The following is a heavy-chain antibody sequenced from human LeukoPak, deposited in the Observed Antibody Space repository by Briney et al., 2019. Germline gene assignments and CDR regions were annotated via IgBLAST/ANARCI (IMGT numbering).Heavy chain of an antibody. CDR1: GGSISSSSYY. V-gene: IGHV4-39*01. D-gene: IGHD2-2*01. CDR3: ARMVGYCSSTSCLHYGMDV. J-gene: IGHJ6*02. Sequence: SETLSLTCTVSGGSISSSSYYWGWIRQPPGKGLEWIGSIYYSGSTYYNPSLKSRVTISVDTSKNQFSLKLSSVTAADTAVYYCARMVGYCSSTSCLHYGMDVWGQGTTVTVSS. CDR2: IYYSGST.